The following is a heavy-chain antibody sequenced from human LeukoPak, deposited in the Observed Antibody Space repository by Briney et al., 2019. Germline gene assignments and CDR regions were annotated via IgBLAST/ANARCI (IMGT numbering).Heavy chain of an antibody. V-gene: IGHV3-30-3*01. CDR2: ISYDGTNK. CDR3: AKDYGGSYPPAYYFDY. CDR1: GFTFSNFA. Sequence: GGSLRLSCAASGFTFSNFAMHWVRQAPGKGLEWVAIISYDGTNKYYADSVKGRFTISRDNSKNTLYLQMNSLRAEDTAVYYCAKDYGGSYPPAYYFDYWGQGTLVTVSS. D-gene: IGHD1-26*01. J-gene: IGHJ4*02.